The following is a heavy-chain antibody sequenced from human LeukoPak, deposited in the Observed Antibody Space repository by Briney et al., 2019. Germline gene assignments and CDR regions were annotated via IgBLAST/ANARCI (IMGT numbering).Heavy chain of an antibody. J-gene: IGHJ4*02. V-gene: IGHV4-4*02. CDR3: ARAVSDYYDSGGYVLRPTYFDY. Sequence: PSETLSLTCAVSGGSISSSNWWSWVRQPPGKGLEWIGEIYHSGSTNYNPSLKSRVTMSVDKSKNQFSLKLSSVTAADTAVYYCARAVSDYYDSGGYVLRPTYFDYWGQGTLVTVSS. D-gene: IGHD3-22*01. CDR1: GGSISSSNW. CDR2: IYHSGST.